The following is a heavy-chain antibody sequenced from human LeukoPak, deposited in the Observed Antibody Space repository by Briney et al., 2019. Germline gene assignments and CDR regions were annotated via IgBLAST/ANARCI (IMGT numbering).Heavy chain of an antibody. D-gene: IGHD2-21*02. CDR3: AKGERAYCGGDCYYDY. CDR2: ISGSGGST. V-gene: IGHV3-23*01. CDR1: GFTFSSYA. Sequence: GGSLRLSCAASGFTFSSYAMSWVRQAPGKGLEWVSAISGSGGSTYYADSVKGRFTISRDNSKNTLYLQMNSLRAEDTAVYYCAKGERAYCGGDCYYDYWGQGTLVTVSS. J-gene: IGHJ4*02.